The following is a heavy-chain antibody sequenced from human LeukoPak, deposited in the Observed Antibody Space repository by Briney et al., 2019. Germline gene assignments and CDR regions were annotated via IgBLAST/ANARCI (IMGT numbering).Heavy chain of an antibody. D-gene: IGHD6-19*01. V-gene: IGHV1-69*04. J-gene: IGHJ3*02. CDR2: IIPILGIA. Sequence: GASVKVSCKASGGTFSSYAISWVRQAPGQGLEWMGRIIPILGIANYAQKFQGRVTITADKSTSTAYMELSSLRSEDTAVYYCAREHSRWLDDSALDIWGQGTMVTVSS. CDR3: AREHSRWLDDSALDI. CDR1: GGTFSSYA.